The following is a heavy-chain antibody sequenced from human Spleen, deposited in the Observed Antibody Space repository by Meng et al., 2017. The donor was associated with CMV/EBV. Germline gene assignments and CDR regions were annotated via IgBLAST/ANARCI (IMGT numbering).Heavy chain of an antibody. V-gene: IGHV1-69*05. J-gene: IGHJ5*02. CDR3: ARAAQEDWFDP. CDR2: IIPIFGTA. Sequence: SVKVSCKASGGTFSSYAISWVRQAPGQGLEWMGGIIPIFGTANYAQKFQGRVTMTTDTSTSTAYMELRSLRSDDTAVYYCARAAQEDWFDPWGQGTLVTDSS. CDR1: GGTFSSYA.